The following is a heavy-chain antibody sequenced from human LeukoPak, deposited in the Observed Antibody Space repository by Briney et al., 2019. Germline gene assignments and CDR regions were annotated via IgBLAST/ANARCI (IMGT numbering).Heavy chain of an antibody. CDR2: IYHSGST. CDR3: ARTREGAFDI. CDR1: GYSISSGYY. J-gene: IGHJ3*02. Sequence: SETLSLTCTVSGYSISSGYYWGWIRQPPGKGLEWIGSIYHSGSTYYNPSLKGRVTISVDTSKNQFSLKLSSVTAADTAVYYCARTREGAFDIWGQGTMVTVSS. V-gene: IGHV4-38-2*02.